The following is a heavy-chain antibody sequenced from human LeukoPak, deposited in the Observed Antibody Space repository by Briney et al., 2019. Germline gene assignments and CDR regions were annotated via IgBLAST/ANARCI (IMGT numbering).Heavy chain of an antibody. D-gene: IGHD3-10*01. CDR2: IKQDGNDK. Sequence: PSETLSLTCAVYGGSFSGYYWSWIRQPPGKGLEWVADIKQDGNDKLYVDSVKGRFTVSRDNTKNSLYLHMNSLRAEDTAVYYCARDPFEGDSGNYYGAFDIWGQGTMVIVSS. V-gene: IGHV3-7*03. CDR1: GGSFSGYY. CDR3: ARDPFEGDSGNYYGAFDI. J-gene: IGHJ3*02.